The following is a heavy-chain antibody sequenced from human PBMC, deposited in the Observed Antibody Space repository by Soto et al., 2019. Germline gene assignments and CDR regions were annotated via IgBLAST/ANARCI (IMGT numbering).Heavy chain of an antibody. CDR3: ARDLGGYDLYGPDT. D-gene: IGHD5-12*01. CDR1: GDTFTDSS. J-gene: IGHJ5*02. Sequence: ASVKVSCKTSGDTFTDSSMHWVRRAPGQGLEWMGWINLNSGGTNYAQKFQGRVTMTRDTSIITAYMELTRLKSDDTAVYYCARDLGGYDLYGPDTWGQGTLVTVSS. V-gene: IGHV1-2*02. CDR2: INLNSGGT.